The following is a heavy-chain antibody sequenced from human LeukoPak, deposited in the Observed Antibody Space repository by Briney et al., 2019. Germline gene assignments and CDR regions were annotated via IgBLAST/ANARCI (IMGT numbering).Heavy chain of an antibody. V-gene: IGHV5-51*01. CDR2: IYPDDSET. CDR3: ARRVTKANWGDPDYYYYMDV. Sequence: HGESLKISCKGPGYSFPNYWIGWVRQMPGKGLEWMGLIYPDDSETRYSPSFQGLVTFSADKSINTAYLQWGSLKASDTAMYYCARRVTKANWGDPDYYYYMDVWGKGTTVTVSS. CDR1: GYSFPNYW. J-gene: IGHJ6*03. D-gene: IGHD7-27*01.